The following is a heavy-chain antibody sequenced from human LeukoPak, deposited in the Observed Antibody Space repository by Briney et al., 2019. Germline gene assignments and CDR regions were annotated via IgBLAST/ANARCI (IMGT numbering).Heavy chain of an antibody. Sequence: GRSLRLSCAASGFTFGSYGMHWVRQAPGKGLEWVAVISYDGSNKYYADSVKGRFTISRDNSKNTLYLQMNSLRAEDTAVYYCAKDSGYVFDYWGQGTLVTVSS. D-gene: IGHD5-12*01. V-gene: IGHV3-30*18. CDR3: AKDSGYVFDY. CDR1: GFTFGSYG. J-gene: IGHJ4*02. CDR2: ISYDGSNK.